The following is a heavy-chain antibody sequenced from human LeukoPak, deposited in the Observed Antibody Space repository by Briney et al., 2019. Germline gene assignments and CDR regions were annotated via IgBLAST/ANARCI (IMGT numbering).Heavy chain of an antibody. CDR3: ARRVSGSYKARSFDY. D-gene: IGHD1-26*01. CDR1: GGSISSGSYY. Sequence: SQTLSLTCTVSGGSISSGSYYWSWIRQPAGKGLEWIGRIYTSGSTNYNPSLKSRVTISVDTSKNQFSLKLSSVTAADTAVYYCARRVSGSYKARSFDYWGQGTLVTVSS. CDR2: IYTSGST. V-gene: IGHV4-61*02. J-gene: IGHJ4*02.